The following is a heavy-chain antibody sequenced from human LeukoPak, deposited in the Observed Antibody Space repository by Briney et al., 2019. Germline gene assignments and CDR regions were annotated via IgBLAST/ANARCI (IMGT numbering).Heavy chain of an antibody. Sequence: GGSLRLSCAASGFTFSSYGMHWVRQAPGKGLEWVAVISYDGSNKYYADSVKGRFTISRDNSKNTLYLQMNSLRAEDTAVYYCASPTGYSNYPDAFDIWGQGTMVTVSS. D-gene: IGHD4-11*01. J-gene: IGHJ3*02. V-gene: IGHV3-30*03. CDR3: ASPTGYSNYPDAFDI. CDR1: GFTFSSYG. CDR2: ISYDGSNK.